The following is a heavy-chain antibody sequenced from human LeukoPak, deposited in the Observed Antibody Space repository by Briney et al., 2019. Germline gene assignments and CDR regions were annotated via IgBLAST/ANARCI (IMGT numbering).Heavy chain of an antibody. J-gene: IGHJ5*02. D-gene: IGHD3-10*01. CDR1: GYTFTSYY. Sequence: GASVKVSCKASGYTFTSYYMHWVRQAPGQGLEWMGIINPSGGSTSYTQKFQGRVTMTRDMSTSTVYMELSSLRSEDTAVYYCARDPSVGTMVGVVIIRNCWFDPWGQGTLVTVSS. V-gene: IGHV1-46*01. CDR3: ARDPSVGTMVGVVIIRNCWFDP. CDR2: INPSGGST.